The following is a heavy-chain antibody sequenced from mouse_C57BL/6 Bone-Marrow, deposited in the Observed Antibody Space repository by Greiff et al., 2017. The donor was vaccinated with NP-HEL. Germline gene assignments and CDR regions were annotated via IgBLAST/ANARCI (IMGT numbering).Heavy chain of an antibody. J-gene: IGHJ3*01. CDR3: ARVSRTFAY. Sequence: LVESGAELARPGASVKMSCKASGYTFTSYTMHWVKQRPGQGLEWIGYINPSSGYTKYNQKFKDKATLTADKSSSTAYMQLSSLTSEDSAVYYCARVSRTFAYWGQGTLVTVSA. CDR2: INPSSGYT. V-gene: IGHV1-4*01. CDR1: GYTFTSYT.